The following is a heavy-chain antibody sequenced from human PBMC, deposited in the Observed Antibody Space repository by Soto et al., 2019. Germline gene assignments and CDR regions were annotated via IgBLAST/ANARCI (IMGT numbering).Heavy chain of an antibody. D-gene: IGHD1-20*01. CDR2: ISYDGGNQ. CDR1: GFTFSSYP. Sequence: QVQVVESGGGVVQPGRSLRLSCEASGFTFSSYPMHWVRQAPGKGLEWVTVISYDGGNQYYADSVKGRFTISRDNSKDTLYLQMHSLRSDDTDVYFCARGPITQTSFIDHWGQGTLVTVSS. J-gene: IGHJ4*02. V-gene: IGHV3-30-3*01. CDR3: ARGPITQTSFIDH.